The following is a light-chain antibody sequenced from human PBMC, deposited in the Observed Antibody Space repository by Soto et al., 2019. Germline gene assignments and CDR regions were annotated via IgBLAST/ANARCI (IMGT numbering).Light chain of an antibody. CDR3: KSYAGSNTYV. J-gene: IGLJ1*01. V-gene: IGLV2-8*01. CDR1: KNDIGVYDF. Sequence: SLTQPPSASGSPGQSVTISCTGTKNDIGVYDFVSWYQHHPGKAPRLIIYEVVQRPSGVPDRFSGSKSGNTASLTVSGLQAADEADYFCKSYAGSNTYVFGSGTKV. CDR2: EVV.